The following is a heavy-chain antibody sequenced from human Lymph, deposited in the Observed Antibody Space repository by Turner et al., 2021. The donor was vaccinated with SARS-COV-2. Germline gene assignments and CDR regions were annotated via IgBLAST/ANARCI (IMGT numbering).Heavy chain of an antibody. CDR1: GFTFSTYS. CDR2: MRSSSSYI. J-gene: IGHJ4*02. Sequence: EVQLVESGGGLVKPGGSLRLTCAASGFTFSTYSMNWVRQAPGKGLEWISSMRSSSSYIYYADSVKGRFTISRDDAKNSLYLQMNSLRAEDTAVYYCARDIPTTADYFDYWGQGTLVTVSS. D-gene: IGHD4-17*01. CDR3: ARDIPTTADYFDY. V-gene: IGHV3-21*01.